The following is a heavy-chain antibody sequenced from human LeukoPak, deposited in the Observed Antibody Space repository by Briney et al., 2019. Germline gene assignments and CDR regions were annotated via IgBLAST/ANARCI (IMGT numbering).Heavy chain of an antibody. Sequence: GGSLRLSCAASGFTFSSYGMNWVRQAPGKGLEWVSYISSSSTTKYYADSVKGRFTISRESARNSMYVEMHSLRAEDTAVYYCARDLKAYSSSGGVDYWGQGTLVTVSS. CDR2: ISSSSTTK. CDR3: ARDLKAYSSSGGVDY. D-gene: IGHD6-13*01. J-gene: IGHJ4*02. CDR1: GFTFSSYG. V-gene: IGHV3-48*01.